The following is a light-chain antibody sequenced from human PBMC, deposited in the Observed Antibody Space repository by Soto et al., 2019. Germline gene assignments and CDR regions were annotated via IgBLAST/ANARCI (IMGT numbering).Light chain of an antibody. J-gene: IGKJ2*01. CDR3: QHRSNWPPMYT. V-gene: IGKV3-11*01. Sequence: EIVLTQSPATLSLSPGERATLSCRASQSVGGFLAWYQQKSGQAPRLLIYDTSKRATGIPARFSGSGSGTDFTLTIRSLEPEDFAIYHCQHRSNWPPMYTFGHGTKLEIK. CDR2: DTS. CDR1: QSVGGF.